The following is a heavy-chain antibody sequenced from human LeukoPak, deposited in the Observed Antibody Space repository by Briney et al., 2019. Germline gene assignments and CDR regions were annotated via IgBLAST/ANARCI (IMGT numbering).Heavy chain of an antibody. CDR2: ISSDGGST. CDR1: GFIFSGFA. Sequence: GGSLRLSCVASGFIFSGFAMHWVRQAPGKGLEYVSAISSDGGSTYYVDSVNGRFTISRDNSKNTLYLQMGSLRTEDMAVYYCARDWGRDGLGPFDYWGQGTLVTVSS. D-gene: IGHD5-24*01. CDR3: ARDWGRDGLGPFDY. V-gene: IGHV3-64*02. J-gene: IGHJ4*02.